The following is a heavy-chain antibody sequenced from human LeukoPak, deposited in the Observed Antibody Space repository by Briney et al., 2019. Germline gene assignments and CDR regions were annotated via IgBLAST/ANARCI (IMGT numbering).Heavy chain of an antibody. CDR2: IHYTGST. CDR3: ARRDTSSDFDY. CDR1: GGSISSYY. D-gene: IGHD5-18*01. V-gene: IGHV4-59*01. J-gene: IGHJ4*02. Sequence: PSETLSLTCSVSGGSISSYYWTWIRQPPGKGLEWIGYIHYTGSTNYNPSLKSRLTISLDTSKNQFSLKLSSVTAADTAVYYCARRDTSSDFDYWGQGTLVTVSS.